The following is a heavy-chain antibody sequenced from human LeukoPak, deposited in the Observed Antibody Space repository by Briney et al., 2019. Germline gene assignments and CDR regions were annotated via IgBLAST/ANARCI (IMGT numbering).Heavy chain of an antibody. D-gene: IGHD3-22*01. CDR3: AKAETYYYDSSALNFDY. CDR2: IIPIFGTA. V-gene: IGHV1-69*13. Sequence: ASVKVSCKASGGTFSSYAISWVRQAPGQGLEWMGGIIPIFGTANYAQKFQGRVTITADESTSTAYMELSSLRAEDTAVYYCAKAETYYYDSSALNFDYWGQGTLVTVSS. J-gene: IGHJ4*02. CDR1: GGTFSSYA.